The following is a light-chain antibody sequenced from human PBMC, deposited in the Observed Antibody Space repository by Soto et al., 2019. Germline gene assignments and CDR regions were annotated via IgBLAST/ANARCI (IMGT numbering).Light chain of an antibody. CDR1: TSDVGLYNY. CDR2: EVS. CDR3: QSYDSSLSGYV. V-gene: IGLV2-14*01. J-gene: IGLJ1*01. Sequence: QSALTQPASVSGSPGQSITISCTGTTSDVGLYNYVSWYQQHPGKAPKLMISEVSNRPSGVSNRFSGSKSGNTASLTISGLQAEDEADYYCQSYDSSLSGYVFGTGTKLTVL.